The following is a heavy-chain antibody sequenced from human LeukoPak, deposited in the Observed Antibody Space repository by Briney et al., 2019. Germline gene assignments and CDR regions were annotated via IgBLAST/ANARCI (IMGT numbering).Heavy chain of an antibody. D-gene: IGHD3-10*01. Sequence: GASVRVSCKASGYTFTGYDINWVRQAPGKGLEWMGWMNPNRGNTDYAQKFQGRVTMPTNTSISTAYMELSSLRSEDTAVYYCARGRGGSGTYLDYWGQGTLVTVSS. CDR1: GYTFTGYD. CDR3: ARGRGGSGTYLDY. J-gene: IGHJ4*02. V-gene: IGHV1-8*01. CDR2: MNPNRGNT.